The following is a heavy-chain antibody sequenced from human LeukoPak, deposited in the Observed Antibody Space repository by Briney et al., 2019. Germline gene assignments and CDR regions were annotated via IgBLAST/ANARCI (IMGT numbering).Heavy chain of an antibody. J-gene: IGHJ5*02. CDR1: GGSISSGGYY. V-gene: IGHV4-61*02. Sequence: SETLSLTCAVSGGSISSGGYYWSWIRQPAGKGLEWIGRIYTSGSTNYNPSLKSRVTMSVDTSKNQFSLKLSSVTAADTAVYYCARGEAVAGTIWFDPWGQGTLVTVSS. CDR3: ARGEAVAGTIWFDP. D-gene: IGHD6-19*01. CDR2: IYTSGST.